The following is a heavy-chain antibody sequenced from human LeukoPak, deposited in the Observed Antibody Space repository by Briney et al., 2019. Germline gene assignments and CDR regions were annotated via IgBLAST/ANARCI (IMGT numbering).Heavy chain of an antibody. Sequence: GASVKVSCKASEYTFTGYYMHWVRQAPGQGLEWMGRINPNSGGTNYAQKFQDRVTMTRDTSISTAYMELNSLRSEDTAVYYCVRTAPYAGSWNAKANSYYFDYWGQGSLVTVSS. CDR2: INPNSGGT. CDR1: EYTFTGYY. J-gene: IGHJ4*02. V-gene: IGHV1-2*06. CDR3: VRTAPYAGSWNAKANSYYFDY. D-gene: IGHD1-1*01.